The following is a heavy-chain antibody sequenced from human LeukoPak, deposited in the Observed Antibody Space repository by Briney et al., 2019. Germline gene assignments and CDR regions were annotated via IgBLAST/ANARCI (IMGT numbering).Heavy chain of an antibody. J-gene: IGHJ4*02. D-gene: IGHD1-26*01. V-gene: IGHV3-9*01. CDR2: ISWNSGSI. Sequence: GGSLRLSCTVSEFTFDDYAMHWVRQAPGKGLEWVSGISWNSGSIGYADSVKGRFTISRDNAKNSLYLQMNSLRAEDTALYYCAKDWSGSLNWGQGTLVTVSS. CDR3: AKDWSGSLN. CDR1: EFTFDDYA.